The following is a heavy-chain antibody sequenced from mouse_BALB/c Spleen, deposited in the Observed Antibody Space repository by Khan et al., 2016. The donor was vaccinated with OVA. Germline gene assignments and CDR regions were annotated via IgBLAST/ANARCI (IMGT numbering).Heavy chain of an antibody. CDR3: ARGGQWLRRGGGNSDY. CDR2: ISVYYDDT. J-gene: IGHJ2*01. D-gene: IGHD2-2*01. CDR1: GYTFTDYA. V-gene: IGHV1S137*01. Sequence: VKLKQSGPELVRPGESVKISCKGSGYTFTDYAMHWVKQSHAKSLEWIGVISVYYDDTNYNQKFKGKATMTVDKSSSTAYMELARLTSDDSAIYYCARGGQWLRRGGGNSDYWGQGTTLTVSS.